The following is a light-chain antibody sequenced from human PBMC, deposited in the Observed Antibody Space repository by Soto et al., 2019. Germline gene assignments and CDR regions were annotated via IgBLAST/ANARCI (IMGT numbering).Light chain of an antibody. V-gene: IGLV2-14*01. Sequence: QSALTQPASMSGSPGQSIIISCTGTSSDIGRYNFVSWYQHHPGKAPKLIIYEATKRPSGVSYRFSGSKSGNTASLTISGLQAEDEADYYCTSYTITSPYVFGTGTKLTVL. CDR2: EAT. J-gene: IGLJ1*01. CDR3: TSYTITSPYV. CDR1: SSDIGRYNF.